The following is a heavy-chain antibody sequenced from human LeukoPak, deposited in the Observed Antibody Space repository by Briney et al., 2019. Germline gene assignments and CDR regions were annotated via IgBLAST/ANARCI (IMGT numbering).Heavy chain of an antibody. CDR2: IYYSGST. CDR3: ARTTVVTPSGMNV. Sequence: SESLSLTCTVSGGSISSYYWSWIRQPPGKGLEWIGYIYYSGSTNYNPSLKSRVTISVDTSKNQFSLKLSSVTAAHTAVYYCARTTVVTPSGMNVWGQGTTVTVSS. CDR1: GGSISSYY. D-gene: IGHD4-23*01. V-gene: IGHV4-59*01. J-gene: IGHJ6*02.